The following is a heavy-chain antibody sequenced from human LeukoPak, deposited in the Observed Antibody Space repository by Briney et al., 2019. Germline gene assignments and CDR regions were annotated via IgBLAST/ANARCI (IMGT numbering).Heavy chain of an antibody. CDR1: GGSISSGGYS. CDR3: ARGEFITMVRGGRFDP. V-gene: IGHV4-30-2*01. D-gene: IGHD3-10*01. J-gene: IGHJ5*02. CDR2: IYHSGST. Sequence: PSQTLPLTCAVSGGSISSGGYSWSWIRQPPGKGREWIGYIYHSGSTYYNPSLKSRVTISVDRSKNQFSLKLSSVTAADTAVYYCARGEFITMVRGGRFDPWGQGTLVTVSS.